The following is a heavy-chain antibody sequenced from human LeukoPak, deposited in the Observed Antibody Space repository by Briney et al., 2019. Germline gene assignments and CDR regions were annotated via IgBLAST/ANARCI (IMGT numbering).Heavy chain of an antibody. D-gene: IGHD3-22*01. CDR3: ARHFYDSSGYYYVENFGDAFDI. CDR1: GGTFSSYA. J-gene: IGHJ3*02. Sequence: SVKVSCKASGGTFSSYAISWVRQAPGQGLEWRGGIIPIFGTANYAQKFQGRVTITADKSTSTAYMELSSLRSEDTAVYYCARHFYDSSGYYYVENFGDAFDIWGQGTMVTVSS. V-gene: IGHV1-69*06. CDR2: IIPIFGTA.